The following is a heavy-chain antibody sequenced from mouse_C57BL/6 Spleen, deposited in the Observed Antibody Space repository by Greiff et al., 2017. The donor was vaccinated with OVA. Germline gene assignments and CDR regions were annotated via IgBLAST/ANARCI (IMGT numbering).Heavy chain of an antibody. CDR1: GYAFSSSW. CDR2: IYPGDGDT. CDR3: ARRGHWDYFDY. D-gene: IGHD4-1*01. Sequence: QVQLKESGPELVKPGASVKISCKASGYAFSSSWMNWVKQRPGKGLEWIGRIYPGDGDTNYNGKFKGKATLTADKSSSTAYMQLSSLTSEDSAVYFCARRGHWDYFDYWGQGTTLTVSS. J-gene: IGHJ2*01. V-gene: IGHV1-82*01.